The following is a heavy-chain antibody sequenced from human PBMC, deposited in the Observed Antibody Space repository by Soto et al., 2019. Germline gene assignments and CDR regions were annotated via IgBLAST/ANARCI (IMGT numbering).Heavy chain of an antibody. Sequence: EVQLVESGGGLVKPGGSLRLSCAASGFSFSIYTMNWVRQAPGKGLEWVSSISSSGTYIYYADSVKGRFTISRDNAKNSVYLQMNRLRADDTAVYYCARLKHLRIIDGDYYGMDVWGQGTTVTVSS. CDR1: GFSFSIYT. CDR3: ARLKHLRIIDGDYYGMDV. D-gene: IGHD3-16*01. CDR2: ISSSGTYI. J-gene: IGHJ6*02. V-gene: IGHV3-21*01.